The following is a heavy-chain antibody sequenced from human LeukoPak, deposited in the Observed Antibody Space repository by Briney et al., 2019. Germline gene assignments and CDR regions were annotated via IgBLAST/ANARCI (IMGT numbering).Heavy chain of an antibody. CDR2: IDYSGGST. CDR1: GFTLSSYE. J-gene: IGHJ4*02. Sequence: EGSLRLSCTASGFTLSSYEMSWIRQAPGKGLEWVSSIDYSGGSTYYADSVKGRFTISRDNSKNTLYLQMNSLRAEDTAVYYCARGPSGYHNTGGQGTLVTVSS. V-gene: IGHV3-23*01. CDR3: ARGPSGYHNT. D-gene: IGHD5-12*01.